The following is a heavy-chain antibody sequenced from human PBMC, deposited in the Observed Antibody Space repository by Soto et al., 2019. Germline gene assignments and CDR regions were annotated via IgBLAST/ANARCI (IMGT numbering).Heavy chain of an antibody. J-gene: IGHJ4*02. CDR2: ISTNGGST. D-gene: IGHD3-22*01. Sequence: GGSLRLSCSASGFTFSIYAMHWVRQAPGKGLEYVSSISTNGGSTDYADSVKGRFTISRDNSKNTVYLQTSSLRVEDTAVYYCAIRASYYDSSGYFDYWGQGTLVTVSS. CDR3: AIRASYYDSSGYFDY. CDR1: GFTFSIYA. V-gene: IGHV3-64D*06.